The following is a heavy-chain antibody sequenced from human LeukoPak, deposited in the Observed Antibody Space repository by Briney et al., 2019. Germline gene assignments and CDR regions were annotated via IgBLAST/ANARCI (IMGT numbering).Heavy chain of an antibody. D-gene: IGHD3-22*01. V-gene: IGHV4-34*01. J-gene: IGHJ3*02. CDR1: GGSFSGYY. CDR3: ARRLEVVISHDAFDI. Sequence: PSETLSLTCAVYGGSFSGYYWSWIRQPPGKGLEWIGEITQSGSTNYNPSLKSRVTISLDTSNNQFSLKLSSVTAADTAVYYCARRLEVVISHDAFDIWGQGTMVTVSS. CDR2: ITQSGST.